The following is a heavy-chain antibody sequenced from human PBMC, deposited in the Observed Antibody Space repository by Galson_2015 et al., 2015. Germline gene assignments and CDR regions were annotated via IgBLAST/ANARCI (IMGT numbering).Heavy chain of an antibody. V-gene: IGHV1-8*01. J-gene: IGHJ6*03. CDR2: MNPNSGNT. Sequence: SVKVSCKASGYTFTSYDINWVRQATGQGLEWMGWMNPNSGNTGYAQKFQGRVTMTRNTSISTAYMELSSLRSEDTAVYYCATLKYYYGSGSYLVGYMDVWGKGTTVTVSS. CDR1: GYTFTSYD. D-gene: IGHD3-10*01. CDR3: ATLKYYYGSGSYLVGYMDV.